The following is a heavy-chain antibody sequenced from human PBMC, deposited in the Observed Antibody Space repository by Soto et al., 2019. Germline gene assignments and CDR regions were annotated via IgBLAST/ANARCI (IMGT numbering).Heavy chain of an antibody. Sequence: QVQLVESGGDLVKPGGSLRLSCVASGFSFSDYSMTWMRQAPGGGLDFVAFISNTAITDYYADSVKSRFTISRDNARNSVYLQMDSLGAEDAAGYYFSRGLHQMLSHMHYDYFLVAWGTGTTVTVSS. J-gene: IGHJ6*04. CDR2: ISNTAITD. CDR3: SRGLHQMLSHMHYDYFLVA. CDR1: GFSFSDYS. D-gene: IGHD5-12*01. V-gene: IGHV3-11*01.